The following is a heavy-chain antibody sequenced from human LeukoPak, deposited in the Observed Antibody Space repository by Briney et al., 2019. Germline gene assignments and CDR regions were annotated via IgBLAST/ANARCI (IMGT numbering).Heavy chain of an antibody. CDR3: ARGADWQLLEYYYYYMDV. D-gene: IGHD4-23*01. V-gene: IGHV1-69*06. Sequence: SVKVSCKASGYTFSSYAISWVRQAPGQGLEWMGGIIPMFGTRTYAQKFQGRATITVDTSTGTANMELTRLRSGDTAVYYCARGADWQLLEYYYYYMDVWGKGTPVTVSS. J-gene: IGHJ6*03. CDR2: IIPMFGTR. CDR1: GYTFSSYA.